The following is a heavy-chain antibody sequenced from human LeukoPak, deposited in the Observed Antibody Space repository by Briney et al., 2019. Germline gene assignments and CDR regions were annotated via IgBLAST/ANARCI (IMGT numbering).Heavy chain of an antibody. D-gene: IGHD5-18*01. J-gene: IGHJ4*02. CDR3: AIELQLWNPFDY. CDR2: IKQDGSEK. CDR1: GFTFSSYG. V-gene: IGHV3-7*01. Sequence: PGGSLRLSCAASGFTFSSYGMHWVRQAPGKGLEWVANIKQDGSEKYYVDSVKGRFTISGDNAKNSLYLQMNSLRAEDTAVYYCAIELQLWNPFDYWGQGTLVTVSS.